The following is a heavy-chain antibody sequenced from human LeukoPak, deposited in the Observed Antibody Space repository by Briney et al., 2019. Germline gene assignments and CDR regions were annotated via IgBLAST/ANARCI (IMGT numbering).Heavy chain of an antibody. J-gene: IGHJ4*02. CDR3: ARRQYSGYDFDF. Sequence: PGESLKISCKASGYIFTNYWIGWVRQMPGKSLEWMGIIYPRDSDTRYSPSFQGQVTVSADKSISTAYLQWNTLEASDTAMYYCARRQYSGYDFDFWGQGTLVTVSS. CDR1: GYIFTNYW. V-gene: IGHV5-51*01. D-gene: IGHD5-12*01. CDR2: IYPRDSDT.